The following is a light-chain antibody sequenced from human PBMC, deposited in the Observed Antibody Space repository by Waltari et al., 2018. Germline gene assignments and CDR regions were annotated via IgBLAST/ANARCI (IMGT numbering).Light chain of an antibody. V-gene: IGLV2-14*01. CDR2: DVS. CDR3: SSYTRSSTYV. J-gene: IGLJ1*01. Sequence: QSALTQPASVSGSPGQSITISCTGTSSDVGGYKYVSWYQQHPGKAPKLMIYDVSKRPSGVPNRFSGSKSGNTASLTISGLQAEDEADYFCSSYTRSSTYVFGTGTKVTVL. CDR1: SSDVGGYKY.